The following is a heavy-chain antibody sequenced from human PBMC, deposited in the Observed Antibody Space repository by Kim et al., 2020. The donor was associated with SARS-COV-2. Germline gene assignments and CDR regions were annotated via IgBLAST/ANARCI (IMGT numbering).Heavy chain of an antibody. Sequence: GGSLRLSCAASGFTFSDYYMSWIRQAPGKGLEWVSYISSSGSTIYYADSVKGRFTISRDNAKNSLYLQMNSLRAEDTAVYYCARDLPISSWYGSRGYYMDVWGKGTTVTVSS. CDR3: ARDLPISSWYGSRGYYMDV. V-gene: IGHV3-11*01. CDR2: ISSSGSTI. J-gene: IGHJ6*03. D-gene: IGHD6-13*01. CDR1: GFTFSDYY.